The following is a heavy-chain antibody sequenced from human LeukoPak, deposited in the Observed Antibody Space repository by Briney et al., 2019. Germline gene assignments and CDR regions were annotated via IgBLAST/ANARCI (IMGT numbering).Heavy chain of an antibody. D-gene: IGHD6-13*01. CDR3: ASSRGIAAASDY. CDR2: MNPNSGNT. J-gene: IGHJ4*02. Sequence: ASVKVSCKASGYTLTSYDINWVRQATGQGLEWMGWMNPNSGNTGYAQKFQGRVTMTRNTSISTAYMELSSLRSEDTAVYYCASSRGIAAASDYWGQGTLVTVSS. V-gene: IGHV1-8*01. CDR1: GYTLTSYD.